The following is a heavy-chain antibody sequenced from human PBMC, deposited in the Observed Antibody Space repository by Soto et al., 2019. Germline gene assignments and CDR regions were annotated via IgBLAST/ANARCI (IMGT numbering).Heavy chain of an antibody. J-gene: IGHJ4*02. D-gene: IGHD3-22*01. Sequence: VGSLRLSCAASGFTFSSYSMNWVRQAPGKGLEWVSSISSSSSYIYYADSVKGRFTISRDNAKNSLYLQMNSLRAEDTAVYYCARGPGYYYDSSGYYNYSGQGTLVTVSS. CDR1: GFTFSSYS. CDR2: ISSSSSYI. V-gene: IGHV3-21*01. CDR3: ARGPGYYYDSSGYYNY.